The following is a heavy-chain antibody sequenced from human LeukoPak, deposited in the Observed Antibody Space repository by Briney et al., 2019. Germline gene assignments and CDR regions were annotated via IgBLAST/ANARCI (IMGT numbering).Heavy chain of an antibody. Sequence: PSETLSLTCTVSGVSISNYYWSWIRQPPGKGLEWIGYIYYSGSTNYNPSLKSRVTISVDRTKNHFSLKLSSVTAADTAVYYCARTTEEHYGSGKSRKYYSYYYYMDVWGKGTTVTVSS. CDR2: IYYSGST. D-gene: IGHD3-10*01. J-gene: IGHJ6*03. V-gene: IGHV4-59*01. CDR3: ARTTEEHYGSGKSRKYYSYYYYMDV. CDR1: GVSISNYY.